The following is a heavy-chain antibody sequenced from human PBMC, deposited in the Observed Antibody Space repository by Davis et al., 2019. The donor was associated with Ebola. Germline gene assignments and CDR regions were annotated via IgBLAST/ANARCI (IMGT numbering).Heavy chain of an antibody. V-gene: IGHV3-23*01. CDR1: EFTFSNYP. Sequence: GGSLRLSCVGSEFTFSNYPMHWVRQAPGKGLAWVSSMGPSVAGTSYADFVKGRFTISRDSSKKTLYLQMHNLRADDMAVYFCARGAGRSLSSYYGMDVWGQGTTVTVSS. D-gene: IGHD1-26*01. CDR3: ARGAGRSLSSYYGMDV. CDR2: MGPSVAGT. J-gene: IGHJ6*02.